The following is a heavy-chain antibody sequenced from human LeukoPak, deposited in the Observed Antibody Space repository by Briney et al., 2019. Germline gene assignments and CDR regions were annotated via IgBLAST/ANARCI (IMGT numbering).Heavy chain of an antibody. J-gene: IGHJ4*02. CDR2: IYYSGST. D-gene: IGHD3-10*01. Sequence: SETLSLTCTVSGGSISSYYWSWIRQPPGKGLEWIGYIYYSGSTNYNPSLKSRVTISVDTSKNQFSLKLSSVTAADTAVYYCARHGTYYYGSGRPDYFDYWGQGTLVTVSS. CDR3: ARHGTYYYGSGRPDYFDY. CDR1: GGSISSYY. V-gene: IGHV4-59*08.